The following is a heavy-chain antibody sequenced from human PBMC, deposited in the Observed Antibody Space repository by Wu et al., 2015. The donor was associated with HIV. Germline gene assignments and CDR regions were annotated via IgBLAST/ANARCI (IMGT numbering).Heavy chain of an antibody. D-gene: IGHD6-19*01. V-gene: IGHV1-18*01. Sequence: QVQLVQSGAEVKKPGASVKVSCKASGYAFKTYGISWLRQAPGQGLEWMGWISGYNGNTNYAQNLQGRVTMTTDTSTSTVYMELRSLRSEDTAVYYCARPHSSGWYEDAFDIWGQGTMVTVSS. J-gene: IGHJ3*02. CDR2: ISGYNGNT. CDR3: ARPHSSGWYEDAFDI. CDR1: GYAFKTYG.